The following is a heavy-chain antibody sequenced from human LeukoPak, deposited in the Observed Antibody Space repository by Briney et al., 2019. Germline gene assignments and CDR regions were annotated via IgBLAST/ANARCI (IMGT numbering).Heavy chain of an antibody. V-gene: IGHV1-18*01. CDR2: ISAYNGNT. J-gene: IGHJ5*02. CDR3: ARDRAPDYDFWSGKSTLNWFDP. D-gene: IGHD3-3*01. CDR1: GYTFTSYG. Sequence: GASVKVSCKASGYTFTSYGISWVRQAPGQGLEWMGWISAYNGNTNYAQKLQGRVTMTTDTSTSTAYMELSSLRSEDTAVYYCARDRAPDYDFWSGKSTLNWFDPWGQGTLVTVSS.